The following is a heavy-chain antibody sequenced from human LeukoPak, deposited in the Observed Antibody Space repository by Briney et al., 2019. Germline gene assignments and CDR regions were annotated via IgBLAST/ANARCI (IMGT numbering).Heavy chain of an antibody. V-gene: IGHV4-59*01. CDR2: IYYSGST. J-gene: IGHJ4*02. CDR3: ARDSIDWDSFDY. Sequence: SETLSLTCTVSGGSISSYYWSWIRQPPGKGLEWIGYIYYSGSTNYNPSLKSRVTISVDTSKNQFSLKLSSVTAADTAVYYCARDSIDWDSFDYWGQGTLVTVSS. CDR1: GGSISSYY. D-gene: IGHD6-6*01.